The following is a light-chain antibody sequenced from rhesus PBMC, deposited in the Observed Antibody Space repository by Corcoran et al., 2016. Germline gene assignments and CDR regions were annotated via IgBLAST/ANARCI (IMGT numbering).Light chain of an antibody. CDR2: DND. V-gene: IGLV1-64*01. CDR1: SSNIGDYD. J-gene: IGLJ1*01. Sequence: QSVLTQPPSVSGAPGQKVTISCTGTSSNIGDYDVHWYQQLPGTAPKLLIFDNDQRPSGISDRFSGAKSGSSASLAITGLQTDAEADYYCQSYDDNLNSHIFGDGSRLAVL. CDR3: QSYDDNLNSHI.